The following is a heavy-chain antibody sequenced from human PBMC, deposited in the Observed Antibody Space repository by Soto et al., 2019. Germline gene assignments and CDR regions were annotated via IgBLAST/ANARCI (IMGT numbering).Heavy chain of an antibody. CDR3: AEVQRTDWSYNHYYMDV. V-gene: IGHV3-23*01. D-gene: IGHD3-9*01. CDR1: GFTFIGYP. Sequence: GGSLRLSCAASGFTFIGYPISWSRQAPGKGLEWVSEISAGGDDTYYADSVKGRFTISRDNSKNTLYLQMNGLRAEDTAVYFCAEVQRTDWSYNHYYMDVWGKGTTVTVSS. J-gene: IGHJ6*03. CDR2: ISAGGDDT.